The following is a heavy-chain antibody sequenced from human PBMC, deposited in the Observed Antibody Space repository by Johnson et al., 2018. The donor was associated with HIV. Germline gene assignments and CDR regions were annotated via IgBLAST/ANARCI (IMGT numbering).Heavy chain of an antibody. CDR2: SWNSDTI. CDR3: AKVFSDNWNLASSLEDAFNI. D-gene: IGHD1-1*01. J-gene: IGHJ3*02. Sequence: VQLVESGGGLVQPGGSLRLSCAASGFTVSSNYMSWVRQAPGKGLEWVSSISWNSDTIAYADSVKGRFAVSRDDSKNTLYLQMSSLGVEDTALYYCAKVFSDNWNLASSLEDAFNIWGQGTMVTVSS. CDR1: GFTVSSNY. V-gene: IGHV3-66*02.